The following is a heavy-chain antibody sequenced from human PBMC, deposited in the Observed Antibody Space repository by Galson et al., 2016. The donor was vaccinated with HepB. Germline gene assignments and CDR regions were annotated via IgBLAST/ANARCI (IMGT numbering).Heavy chain of an antibody. Sequence: SLRLSCAASGFTFKSYSMNWVRQAPGKGLEWVSYISTSSSYIFYADSVKGRFTISRDNAKNSLQLQMNSLRAEDTAVYYCAKGGFRLLDTWGQGTTVTVSS. CDR2: ISTSSSYI. V-gene: IGHV3-21*01. J-gene: IGHJ6*02. CDR1: GFTFKSYS. D-gene: IGHD3-10*01. CDR3: AKGGFRLLDT.